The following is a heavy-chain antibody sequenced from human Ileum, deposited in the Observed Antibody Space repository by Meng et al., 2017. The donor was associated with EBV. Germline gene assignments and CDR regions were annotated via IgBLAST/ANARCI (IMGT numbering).Heavy chain of an antibody. CDR3: AHQAVAGTRGWFDP. Sequence: QVQLVQSGAAVKKPGASVTVSCKASGYTFTGYYMHWVRQAPGQGLEWMGRINPNSGGTNYAQKFQGRVTMTRDTSISTAYMELSRLRSDDTAVYYCAHQAVAGTRGWFDPWGQGTLVTVSS. V-gene: IGHV1-2*02. CDR2: INPNSGGT. D-gene: IGHD6-19*01. J-gene: IGHJ5*02. CDR1: GYTFTGYY.